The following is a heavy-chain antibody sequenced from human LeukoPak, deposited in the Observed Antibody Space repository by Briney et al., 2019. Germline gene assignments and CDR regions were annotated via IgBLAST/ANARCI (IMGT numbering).Heavy chain of an antibody. CDR2: IGTAGDT. CDR1: GFTFSSYD. Sequence: GGSLRLSCAASGFTFSSYDMHWVRHATGKGLEWVSAIGTAGDTYYPGSVKGRFTISRENAKNSLYLQMNSLRAGDTAVYYCARAPQGAVAGRYYYYGMDVWGQGTTVTVSS. J-gene: IGHJ6*02. D-gene: IGHD6-19*01. V-gene: IGHV3-13*01. CDR3: ARAPQGAVAGRYYYYGMDV.